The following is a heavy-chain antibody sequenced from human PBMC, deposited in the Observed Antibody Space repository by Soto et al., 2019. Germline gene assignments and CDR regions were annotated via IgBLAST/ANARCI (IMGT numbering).Heavy chain of an antibody. V-gene: IGHV3-30*18. CDR1: GFTFSSYG. CDR2: ISYDGSNK. D-gene: IGHD4-17*01. CDR3: AKLALSTSNIEVGDRTLDY. Sequence: QVQLVESGGGVVQPGRSLRLSCAASGFTFSSYGMHWVRQAPGKGLEWVAVISYDGSNKYYADSVKGRFTISRDNSKNXLWXQRNSLRAEDTAVYYCAKLALSTSNIEVGDRTLDYWGQGTLVTVSS. J-gene: IGHJ4*02.